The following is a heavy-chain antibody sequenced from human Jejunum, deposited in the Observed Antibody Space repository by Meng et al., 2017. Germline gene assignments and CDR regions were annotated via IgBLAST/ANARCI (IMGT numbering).Heavy chain of an antibody. V-gene: IGHV4-59*02. CDR2: MYYSRSI. J-gene: IGHJ4*02. CDR3: ASGEGSYYYRY. D-gene: IGHD3-10*01. CDR1: GDSVTTYY. Sequence: GSLRLSCTVSGDSVTTYYWSWFRQPPGKGLEWVGCMYYSRSIDYNPSLKSRVTISLDTSKNQFSLKMRSVSAADTAIYYCASGEGSYYYRYWGQGTLVTVSS.